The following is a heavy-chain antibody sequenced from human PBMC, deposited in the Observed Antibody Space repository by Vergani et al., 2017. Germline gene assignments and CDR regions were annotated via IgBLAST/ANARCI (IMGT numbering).Heavy chain of an antibody. CDR1: GGTFSSYA. CDR2: IIPMFGTA. J-gene: IGHJ4*02. CDR3: ARDSEGCSSTSCYQSFDY. V-gene: IGHV1-69*12. Sequence: QVQLVQSGAEVKKPGSSVKVSCKASGGTFSSYAISWVRQAPGQGLEWMGGIIPMFGTANYAQKFQGRVTITADEFTSTAYMELSSLRSEDTAVYYCARDSEGCSSTSCYQSFDYWGQGTLVTVS. D-gene: IGHD2-2*01.